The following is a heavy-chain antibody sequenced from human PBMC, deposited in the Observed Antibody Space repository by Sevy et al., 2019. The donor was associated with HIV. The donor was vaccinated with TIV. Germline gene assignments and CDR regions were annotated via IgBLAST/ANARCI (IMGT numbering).Heavy chain of an antibody. D-gene: IGHD3-22*01. V-gene: IGHV1-24*01. CDR2: FDPEDGQR. CDR1: GYTLTHFS. J-gene: IGHJ4*02. CDR3: ATTKDYYDNSVYPFDF. Sequence: ASVKVSCKISGYTLTHFSIHWVRQAPGKGLEWMGTFDPEDGQRIYAQMFQGRVTLTEDTSTDTAYMELRSLRSEDTAVYYCATTKDYYDNSVYPFDFWGQGTLVTVSS.